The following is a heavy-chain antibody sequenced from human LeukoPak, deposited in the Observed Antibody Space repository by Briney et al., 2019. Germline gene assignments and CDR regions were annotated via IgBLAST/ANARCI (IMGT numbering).Heavy chain of an antibody. CDR3: ARSVAGSFY. CDR1: GYSISSGYY. V-gene: IGHV4-38-2*01. D-gene: IGHD6-19*01. Sequence: SETLSLTCAVSGYSISSGYYWGWIRQPPGKGLEWIGSIYHSGSTYYNPSLKSRVTISVDTSKNQFSLKLSSATAADTAVYYCARSVAGSFYWGQGTLVTVSS. CDR2: IYHSGST. J-gene: IGHJ4*02.